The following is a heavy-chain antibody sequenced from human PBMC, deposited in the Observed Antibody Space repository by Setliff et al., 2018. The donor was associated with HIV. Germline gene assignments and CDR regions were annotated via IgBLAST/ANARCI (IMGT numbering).Heavy chain of an antibody. CDR3: ARGTRLVWGRWFDP. CDR2: LNDSGST. J-gene: IGHJ5*02. V-gene: IGHV4-34*01. CDR1: GGSFSDYH. D-gene: IGHD3-16*01. Sequence: KPSETLSLTCAVYGGSFSDYHWSWIRQAPRKRLEWIGELNDSGSTTYNPSVKSRVTISVDTSKNQFSLRLSSVTAADTAVYYCARGTRLVWGRWFDPWGQGTPVTVSS.